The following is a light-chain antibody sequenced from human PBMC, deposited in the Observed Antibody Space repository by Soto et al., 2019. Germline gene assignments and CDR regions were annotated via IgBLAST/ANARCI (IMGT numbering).Light chain of an antibody. CDR1: QDINNW. CDR3: QQANSFPLT. CDR2: TTS. V-gene: IGKV1D-12*01. Sequence: DIQVTQSPSSVSASVGDRVTITCRGSQDINNWLAWYQQKPGKAPKLLIYTTSNLQSGVPSRFSGSGSGTDFTLTINSLQPEDFATYYCQQANSFPLTFGGGTKVEIK. J-gene: IGKJ4*01.